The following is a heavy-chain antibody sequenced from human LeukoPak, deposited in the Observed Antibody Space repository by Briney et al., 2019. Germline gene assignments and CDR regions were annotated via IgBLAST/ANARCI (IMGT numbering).Heavy chain of an antibody. Sequence: PGGSLRLSCAPSGFTFSRYSMNWVRQAPGKGLEWVSYISGSSGTRYYADSVKGRFTISRDNAKNSLYLQMNSLRAEDTAVYYCARARYTRGWYRGDNDYWGQGTLVTVSS. D-gene: IGHD6-19*01. J-gene: IGHJ4*02. V-gene: IGHV3-48*01. CDR1: GFTFSRYS. CDR3: ARARYTRGWYRGDNDY. CDR2: ISGSSGTR.